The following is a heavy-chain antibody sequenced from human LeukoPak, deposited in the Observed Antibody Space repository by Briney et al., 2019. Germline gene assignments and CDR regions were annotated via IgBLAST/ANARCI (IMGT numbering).Heavy chain of an antibody. CDR3: AREGRVRGVIKGPPYFDY. CDR2: IIPIFGTA. J-gene: IGHJ4*02. Sequence: GASVKVSCKASGGTFSSYAISWVRQAPGQGLEWMGGIIPIFGTANYAQKFQGRVTITADKSTSTAYMELSGLRSEDTAVYYCAREGRVRGVIKGPPYFDYWGQGTLVTVSS. CDR1: GGTFSSYA. D-gene: IGHD3-10*01. V-gene: IGHV1-69*06.